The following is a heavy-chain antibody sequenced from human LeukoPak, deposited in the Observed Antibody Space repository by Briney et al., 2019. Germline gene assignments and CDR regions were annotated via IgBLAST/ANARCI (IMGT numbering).Heavy chain of an antibody. Sequence: GGSLRLSCAASGFTFSSYSMNWVRQAPGKGLEWVSSISSSSYIYYADSVKGRFTISRDNAKNSLYLQMNSLRAEDTAVYYCARVWFGELFYFDYWGQGTLVTVSS. D-gene: IGHD3-10*01. CDR3: ARVWFGELFYFDY. CDR1: GFTFSSYS. V-gene: IGHV3-21*01. J-gene: IGHJ4*02. CDR2: ISSSSYI.